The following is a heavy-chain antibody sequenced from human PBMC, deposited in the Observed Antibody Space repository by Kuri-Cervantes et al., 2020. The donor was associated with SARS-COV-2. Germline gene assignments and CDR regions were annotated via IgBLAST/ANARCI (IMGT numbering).Heavy chain of an antibody. CDR2: IYTSGST. V-gene: IGHV4-61*02. Sequence: SETLSLTCTVSGGSISSGSYYWSWIRQPAGKGLEWIGRIYTSGSTNHNPSLKSRVTISVDTSKNQFSLKLSSVTAADTAVYYCASSRASMITFGGVIDNFDYWGQGTLVTVSS. D-gene: IGHD3-16*02. J-gene: IGHJ4*02. CDR3: ASSRASMITFGGVIDNFDY. CDR1: GGSISSGSYY.